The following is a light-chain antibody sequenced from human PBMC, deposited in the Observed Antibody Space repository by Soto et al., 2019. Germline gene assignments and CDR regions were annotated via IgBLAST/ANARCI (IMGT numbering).Light chain of an antibody. V-gene: IGKV3-20*01. J-gene: IGKJ1*01. CDR3: QQYGSSSWT. CDR2: GAS. Sequence: EIVLTQSPGTLSLSPGERATLSCRASQSVSSSYLAWYQQKPGQAPRLLIYGASSRATGIPDRFSGSGSETDFTLTSSRLEPEDAAVYYCQQYGSSSWTFGQGTNVEIK. CDR1: QSVSSSY.